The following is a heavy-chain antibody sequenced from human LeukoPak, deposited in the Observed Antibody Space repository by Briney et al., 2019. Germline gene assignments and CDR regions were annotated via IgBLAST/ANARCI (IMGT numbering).Heavy chain of an antibody. Sequence: PGGSLRLSCAASGFTFSSYAMSWVRQAPGKGLEWVSYISSSGSTIYYADSVKGRFTISRDNAKNSLYLQMNSLRAEDTAVYYCARAGRTAIYYYWGQGTLVTVSS. V-gene: IGHV3-48*04. CDR1: GFTFSSYA. CDR2: ISSSGSTI. J-gene: IGHJ4*02. CDR3: ARAGRTAIYYY. D-gene: IGHD5-18*01.